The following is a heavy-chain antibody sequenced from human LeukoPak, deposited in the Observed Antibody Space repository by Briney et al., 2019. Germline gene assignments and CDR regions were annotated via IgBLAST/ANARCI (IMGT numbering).Heavy chain of an antibody. J-gene: IGHJ6*02. V-gene: IGHV1-69*13. CDR3: ASSGELRVYYHYYDMDV. D-gene: IGHD2-15*01. Sequence: SVKVSFKASGGTFSSYAISWVRQAPGQGLEWMGGIIPIFGTANYAQKFQGRVTITADESTSTAYTELSSLRSEDTAVYYCASSGELRVYYHYYDMDVWGQGTTVTVSS. CDR1: GGTFSSYA. CDR2: IIPIFGTA.